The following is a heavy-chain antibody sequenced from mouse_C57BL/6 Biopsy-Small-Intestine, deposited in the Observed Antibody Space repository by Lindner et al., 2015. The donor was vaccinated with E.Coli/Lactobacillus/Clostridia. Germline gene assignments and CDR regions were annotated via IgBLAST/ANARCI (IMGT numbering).Heavy chain of an antibody. CDR2: INPKYGTS. V-gene: IGHV1-39*01. D-gene: IGHD2-3*01. J-gene: IGHJ3*01. CDR3: ARNGCYPFAY. Sequence: VQLQESGPELVKPGASVKISCKASGYLFTDFNLHWVRQTNGKSLEWIGIINPKYGTSSHNQKFKGKATLTVDPSSSTAYMQLISLASEDSAIYFCARNGCYPFAYWGQGTLVTVSA. CDR1: GYLFTDFN.